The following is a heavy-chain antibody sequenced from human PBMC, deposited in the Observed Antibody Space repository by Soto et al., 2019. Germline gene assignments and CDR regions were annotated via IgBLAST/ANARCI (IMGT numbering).Heavy chain of an antibody. CDR1: GYIFTGYH. CDR2: INPNSGDT. D-gene: IGHD3-9*01. CDR3: ARDARGTRGFDEMDI. V-gene: IGHV1-2*02. J-gene: IGHJ6*02. Sequence: ASVKVSCKASGYIFTGYHIHWVRQAPGRGLEWMGWINPNSGDTEYPQNFQGRVTMTRDTSFNLVYMEMSGLMSDDTAVYYCARDARGTRGFDEMDIWGQGTTVTVS.